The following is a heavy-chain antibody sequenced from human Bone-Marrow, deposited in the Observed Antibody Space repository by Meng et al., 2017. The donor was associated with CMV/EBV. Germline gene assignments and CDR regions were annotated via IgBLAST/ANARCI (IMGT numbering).Heavy chain of an antibody. Sequence: LRLSCTVSGGSVSSGSYHWSWIRQPPGKGLEWIGFIYDSGSTNYNPSLKSRVTISKDTSKNQLSLKLTFVTAADTAVYYCARGIIDYDFWPFDLWGRGTQVTVSS. D-gene: IGHD3-3*01. J-gene: IGHJ2*01. CDR1: GGSVSSGSYH. CDR3: ARGIIDYDFWPFDL. V-gene: IGHV4-61*01. CDR2: IYDSGST.